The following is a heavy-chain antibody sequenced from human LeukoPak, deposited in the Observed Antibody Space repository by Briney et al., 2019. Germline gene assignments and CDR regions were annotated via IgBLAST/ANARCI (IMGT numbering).Heavy chain of an antibody. CDR3: ARAVNKYYYYYGMDV. V-gene: IGHV3-30-3*01. CDR2: ISYDGSNK. Sequence: PGGSLRLSCAASGFTFSSYAMHWVRQAPGKGLEWVAVISYDGSNKYYADSVKGRFTTSRDNSKNTLYLQMNSLRAEDTAVYYCARAVNKYYYYYGMDVWGQGTTVTVSS. D-gene: IGHD1/OR15-1a*01. J-gene: IGHJ6*02. CDR1: GFTFSSYA.